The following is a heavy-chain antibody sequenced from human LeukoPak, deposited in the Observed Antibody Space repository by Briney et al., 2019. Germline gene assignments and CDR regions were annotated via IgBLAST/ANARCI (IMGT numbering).Heavy chain of an antibody. CDR3: ARDRSWFDP. Sequence: LGGSLNLSCAASRIIFSSNYMSWVRQAPGKGLEWGSVIYSGGSTYYAASVKGRFTISRDNSKNTLYLQMNSLRAEDTAVYYCARDRSWFDPWGQGTLVTVSS. CDR2: IYSGGST. CDR1: RIIFSSNY. J-gene: IGHJ5*02. V-gene: IGHV3-66*01.